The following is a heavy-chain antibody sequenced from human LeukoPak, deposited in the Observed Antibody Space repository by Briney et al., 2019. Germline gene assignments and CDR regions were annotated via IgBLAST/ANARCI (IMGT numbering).Heavy chain of an antibody. Sequence: GGSLRLSCAASGFTFSSYGMHWVRQAPGKGLEWVAFIRYDGSNKYYADSVKGRFTISRDNSKNTLYLQMNSLRAEDTAVYYCARDRGEGGSSWYENWFDPWGQGTLVTVSS. D-gene: IGHD6-13*01. J-gene: IGHJ5*02. CDR3: ARDRGEGGSSWYENWFDP. CDR1: GFTFSSYG. V-gene: IGHV3-30*02. CDR2: IRYDGSNK.